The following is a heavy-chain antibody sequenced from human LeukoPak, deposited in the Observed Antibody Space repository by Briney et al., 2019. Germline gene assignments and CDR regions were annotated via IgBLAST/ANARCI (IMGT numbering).Heavy chain of an antibody. D-gene: IGHD6-19*01. J-gene: IGHJ3*02. CDR3: ARKGRVAVAGTRGDAFDI. CDR2: IYYSVST. V-gene: IGHV4-31*03. CDR1: GGSISSGGYY. Sequence: SETLSLTCTVSGGSISSGGYYWSWIRQHPGKGLEWIGYIYYSVSTYYNPSLKSRVTISVDTSKNQFSLKLSSVTAADTAVYYCARKGRVAVAGTRGDAFDIWGQGTMVTVSS.